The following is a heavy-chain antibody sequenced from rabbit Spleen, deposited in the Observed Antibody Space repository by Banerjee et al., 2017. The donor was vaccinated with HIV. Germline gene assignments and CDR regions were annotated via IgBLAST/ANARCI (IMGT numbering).Heavy chain of an antibody. CDR1: GFTLSSYY. J-gene: IGHJ4*01. CDR2: IDPVFGIT. CDR3: ARDLASVVGWNFNL. Sequence: QSVEESAGGLVQPGGSLKLSCKASGFTLSSYYMDWVRQAPGKGLEWIGYIDPVFGITYYANWVNGRFSISRENAQNTVFLQMTSLTAADTATYFCARDLASVVGWNFNLWGPGTLVTVS. D-gene: IGHD3-1*01. V-gene: IGHV1S7*01.